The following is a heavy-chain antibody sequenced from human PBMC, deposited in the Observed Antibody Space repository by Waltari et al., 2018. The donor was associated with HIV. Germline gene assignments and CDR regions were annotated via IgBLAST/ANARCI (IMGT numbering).Heavy chain of an antibody. CDR3: VKDSGRAADVFDL. J-gene: IGHJ3*01. CDR1: GFIFTDFA. Sequence: QLLESGGGLVEPGGSLRLSCAASGFIFTDFAMDWVRQAPGKGLEWVSAIGGGGETVYADSVKGRFTISRDNSKNTLYLQMNSLRADDAAVYYCVKDSGRAADVFDLWGQGTMVTVSS. CDR2: IGGGGET. D-gene: IGHD3-10*01. V-gene: IGHV3-23*01.